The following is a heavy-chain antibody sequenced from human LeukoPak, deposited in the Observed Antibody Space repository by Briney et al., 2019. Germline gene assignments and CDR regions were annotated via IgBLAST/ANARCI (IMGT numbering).Heavy chain of an antibody. Sequence: GASVKVSCKASGYTFSGYYMHWVRQAPGQGLEWMGWINPNSGGTNYAQKFQGRVTMTRDASISTAYMDPSRLRSDDTAVYYCARAEYHYDSSGRFDYWGQGTLVTVSS. J-gene: IGHJ4*02. CDR1: GYTFSGYY. V-gene: IGHV1-2*02. CDR2: INPNSGGT. CDR3: ARAEYHYDSSGRFDY. D-gene: IGHD3-22*01.